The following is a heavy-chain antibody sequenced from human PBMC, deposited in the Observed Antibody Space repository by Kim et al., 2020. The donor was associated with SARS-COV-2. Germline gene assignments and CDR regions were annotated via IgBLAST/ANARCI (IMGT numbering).Heavy chain of an antibody. CDR1: GYTFTSYY. V-gene: IGHV1-46*01. J-gene: IGHJ4*02. CDR3: ARDAHIPRVDIAVAGMFDY. CDR2: INPSGGST. Sequence: ASVKVSCKASGYTFTSYYMHWVRQAPGQGLEWMGIINPSGGSTSYAQKFQGRVTMTRDTSTSTVYMELSSLRSEDTAVYYCARDAHIPRVDIAVAGMFDYWGQGTLVTVSS. D-gene: IGHD6-19*01.